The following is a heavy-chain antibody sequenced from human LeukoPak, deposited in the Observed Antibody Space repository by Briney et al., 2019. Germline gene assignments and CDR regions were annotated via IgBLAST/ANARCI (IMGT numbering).Heavy chain of an antibody. CDR2: IYYSGST. CDR3: ARDTPITMVRGVYFDY. Sequence: PSETLSLTCTVSGGSISSSSYYWGWIRQPPGKGLEWIGSIYYSGSTYYNPSLKSRVTISVDTSKNQFSLKLSSVTAADTAVYYCARDTPITMVRGVYFDYWGQGTLVTVSS. J-gene: IGHJ4*02. CDR1: GGSISSSSYY. D-gene: IGHD3-10*01. V-gene: IGHV4-39*07.